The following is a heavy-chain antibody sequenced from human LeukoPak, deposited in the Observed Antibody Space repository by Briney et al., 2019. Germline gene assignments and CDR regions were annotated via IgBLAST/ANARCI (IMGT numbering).Heavy chain of an antibody. V-gene: IGHV5-51*01. Sequence: GESLKISCKGSGYRFTNNWIGWVRQMPGKGLEWMGTIYPGDSDTRYSPPFQGQVTISADKSISTAYLQWSSLRASDTAMYYCAIEGYSYTDGFDIWGQGTMVTVSS. CDR2: IYPGDSDT. CDR3: AIEGYSYTDGFDI. J-gene: IGHJ3*02. CDR1: GYRFTNNW. D-gene: IGHD5-18*01.